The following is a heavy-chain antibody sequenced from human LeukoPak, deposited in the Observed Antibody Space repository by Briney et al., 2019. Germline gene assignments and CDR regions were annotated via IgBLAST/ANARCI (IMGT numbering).Heavy chain of an antibody. CDR1: GYTFTSYG. CDR3: AVDIVVVPARYGMDV. CDR2: ISAYNGNT. V-gene: IGHV1-18*01. D-gene: IGHD2-2*01. J-gene: IGHJ6*02. Sequence: ASVKVSCKASGYTFTSYGISWVRQAPGQRLEWMGWISAYNGNTNYAQKLQGRVTMTTDTSTSTAYMELRSLRSDDTAVYYCAVDIVVVPARYGMDVWGQGTTVTVSS.